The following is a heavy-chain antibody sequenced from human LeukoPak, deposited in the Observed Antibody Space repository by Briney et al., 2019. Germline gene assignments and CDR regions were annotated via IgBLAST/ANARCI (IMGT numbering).Heavy chain of an antibody. CDR3: AREQWLVPHYFDY. J-gene: IGHJ4*02. CDR2: IYYTGST. D-gene: IGHD6-19*01. Sequence: SETLSLTCTVSGGSISNYYWSWIRQPSGKGLEWIGYIYYTGSTNYNPSLKSRVTISVDTSKNQFSLKLTSVTAADTAVYYCAREQWLVPHYFDYWGQGTLVTVSS. CDR1: GGSISNYY. V-gene: IGHV4-59*01.